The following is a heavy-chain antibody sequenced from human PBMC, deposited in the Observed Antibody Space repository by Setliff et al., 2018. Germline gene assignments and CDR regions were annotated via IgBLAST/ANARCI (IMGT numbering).Heavy chain of an antibody. CDR1: GDTFRSYG. CDR2: TIPMFGST. D-gene: IGHD2-15*01. CDR3: ARSPAVLGIVYLDP. J-gene: IGHJ5*02. Sequence: ASVKVSCKASGDTFRSYGISWVRQAPGQGLEWMGGTIPMFGSTSYAQKFQGRVTIITDESTTTAYMELDSLRSEDTAVYYCARSPAVLGIVYLDPWGQGTLVTVSS. V-gene: IGHV1-69*05.